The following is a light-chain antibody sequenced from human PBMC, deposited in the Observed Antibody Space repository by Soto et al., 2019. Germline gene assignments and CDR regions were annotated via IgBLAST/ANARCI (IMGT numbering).Light chain of an antibody. CDR3: QQRSNLPLT. V-gene: IGKV3-11*01. Sequence: EIVLTQSPVTLSLSPGERATLPCRASQSVSSYLAWYQQKPGQAPRLLIYDASNRATGIPARFSGSGSGKDFTLTISSLEPEDFAVYYCQQRSNLPLTFGGGTKVEIK. J-gene: IGKJ4*01. CDR2: DAS. CDR1: QSVSSY.